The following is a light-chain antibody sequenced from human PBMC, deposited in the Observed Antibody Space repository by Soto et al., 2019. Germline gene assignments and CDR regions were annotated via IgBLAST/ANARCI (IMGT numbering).Light chain of an antibody. CDR2: DVS. Sequence: QSALTQPASVSGSPGQSITISCTGTSSDVGGYNYVSWYQQHPGKAPKLMIYDVSNRPSGVSNRFSCSKSGNTASLTISGLQAEDEADYSCSSYTSSSTLAVFGGGTKLTVL. J-gene: IGLJ2*01. CDR1: SSDVGGYNY. CDR3: SSYTSSSTLAV. V-gene: IGLV2-14*01.